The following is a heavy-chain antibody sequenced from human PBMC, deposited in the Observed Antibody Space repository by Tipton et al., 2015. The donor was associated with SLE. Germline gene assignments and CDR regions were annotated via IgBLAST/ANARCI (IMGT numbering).Heavy chain of an antibody. CDR1: GGSFSGYY. Sequence: TLSLTCAVYGGSFSGYYWSWIRQPPGKGLEWIGEINHSGSTNYNPSLKSRVTISVDTSKNQFSLKLSSVTAADTAVYYCASESGYSGYDDDRNAFDIWGQGTMVTVSS. D-gene: IGHD5-12*01. CDR2: INHSGST. J-gene: IGHJ3*02. CDR3: ASESGYSGYDDDRNAFDI. V-gene: IGHV4-34*01.